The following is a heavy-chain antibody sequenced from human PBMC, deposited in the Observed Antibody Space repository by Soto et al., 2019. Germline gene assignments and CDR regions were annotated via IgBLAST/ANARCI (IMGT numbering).Heavy chain of an antibody. CDR3: AKSQLPGYCSSTSCYHYYYGMDV. CDR2: ISGSGGST. CDR1: GFTFSSYA. Sequence: LSLTCAASGFTFSSYAMSWVRQAPGKGLEWVSAISGSGGSTYYADSVKGRFTISRDNSKNTLYLQMNSLRAEDTAVYYCAKSQLPGYCSSTSCYHYYYGMDVWGQGTTVTVSS. V-gene: IGHV3-23*01. J-gene: IGHJ6*02. D-gene: IGHD2-2*03.